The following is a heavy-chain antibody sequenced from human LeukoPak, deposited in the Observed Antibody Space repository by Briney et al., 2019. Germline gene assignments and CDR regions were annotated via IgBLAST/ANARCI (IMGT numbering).Heavy chain of an antibody. CDR1: GFTFSNYW. D-gene: IGHD5-12*01. CDR3: AKDLSGYVGMDV. J-gene: IGHJ6*02. CDR2: INSDGSST. Sequence: QPGGSLRLSCAASGFTFSNYWMHWVRQAPGKGLVWVSRINSDGSSTSYADSVKGRFTISRDNSKNTLYLQMNSLRAEGTAVYYCAKDLSGYVGMDVWGQGTTVTVSS. V-gene: IGHV3-74*01.